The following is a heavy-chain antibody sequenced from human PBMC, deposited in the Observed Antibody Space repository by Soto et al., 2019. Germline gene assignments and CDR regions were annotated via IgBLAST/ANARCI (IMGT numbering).Heavy chain of an antibody. D-gene: IGHD2-15*01. CDR3: ARVVAIRIWEWPNWFDP. V-gene: IGHV4-30-2*01. Sequence: SETLSLTCAVSGESSSSRGSSWAWIRQPQGKGLEWIGYTYHSGSTFYNPSLRSRVTISVDRSKNQFSLKVNSVTAAATAMYYCARVVAIRIWEWPNWFDPRDPETL. CDR2: TYHSGST. CDR1: GESSSSRGSS. J-gene: IGHJ5*02.